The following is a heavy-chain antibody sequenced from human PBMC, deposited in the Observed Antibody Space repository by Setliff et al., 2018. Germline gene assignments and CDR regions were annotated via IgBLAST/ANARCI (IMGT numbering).Heavy chain of an antibody. CDR1: GYTFTSYY. CDR3: ARINFYDSTAYYYAPYH. D-gene: IGHD3-22*01. Sequence: ASVKVSCKASGYTFTSYYMYWVRQAPGQGLEWMGIINISGGSPSYEEKFQGRVTMTRDTSTSTMYLELNSLRIEDTAVYYCARINFYDSTAYYYAPYHWGQGTLVTVSS. J-gene: IGHJ5*02. CDR2: INISGGSP. V-gene: IGHV1-46*01.